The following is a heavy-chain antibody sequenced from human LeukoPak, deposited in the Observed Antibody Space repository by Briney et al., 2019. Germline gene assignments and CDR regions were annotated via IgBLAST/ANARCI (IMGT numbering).Heavy chain of an antibody. CDR3: ARDQGDCSSTSCYEGPPYYYYGMDV. J-gene: IGHJ6*04. V-gene: IGHV1-69*13. CDR1: GGTFSSYA. D-gene: IGHD2-2*01. Sequence: SVKVSCKASGGTFSSYAISWVRQAPGQGLEWMGGIIPIFGTANYAQKFQGRVTITADESTSTAYKELSSLRSEDTAVYYCARDQGDCSSTSCYEGPPYYYYGMDVWGKGTTVTVSS. CDR2: IIPIFGTA.